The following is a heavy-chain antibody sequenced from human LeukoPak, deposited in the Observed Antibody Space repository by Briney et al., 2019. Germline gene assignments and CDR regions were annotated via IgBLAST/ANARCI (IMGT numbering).Heavy chain of an antibody. CDR2: ISSSSSYI. Sequence: GGSLRLSCAASGFTFSSYSMNWVRQAPGKGLEWVSSISSSSSYIYYADSVKGRFTISGDNAKNSLYQQMNSLRAEDTAVYYCARVDGDYLRRFDYWGQGTLVTVSS. CDR3: ARVDGDYLRRFDY. D-gene: IGHD4-17*01. V-gene: IGHV3-21*01. CDR1: GFTFSSYS. J-gene: IGHJ4*02.